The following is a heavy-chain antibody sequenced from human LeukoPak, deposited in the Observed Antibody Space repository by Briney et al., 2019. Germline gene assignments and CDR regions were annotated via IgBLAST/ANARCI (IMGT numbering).Heavy chain of an antibody. Sequence: PSETLSLTCTVSGGSISSSSYYWGWIRQPPGKGLEWIGSIYYSGSTYYNPSLKSRVIISVDTSKNQFSLKLSSVSAADTAVYYCARDSSRHCTSTSCNRYFDYWGQGTLVTVSS. J-gene: IGHJ4*02. CDR3: ARDSSRHCTSTSCNRYFDY. CDR1: GGSISSSSYY. D-gene: IGHD2-2*01. CDR2: IYYSGST. V-gene: IGHV4-39*07.